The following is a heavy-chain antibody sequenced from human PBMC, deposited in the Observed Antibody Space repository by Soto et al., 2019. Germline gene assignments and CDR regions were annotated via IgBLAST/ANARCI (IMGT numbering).Heavy chain of an antibody. V-gene: IGHV1-69*02. CDR2: VNPILSLS. J-gene: IGHJ4*02. D-gene: IGHD3-10*01. CDR1: GDTFSFYS. CDR3: ATSYGSGYRAFDY. Sequence: QVQLVQSGAEVKRPGSSVKVSCKASGDTFSFYSINWVRQAPGLGLAWMGRVNPILSLSNYAQRFQGRVTMTADKSTRTAYMVLRSLRSEDTAIYYGATSYGSGYRAFDYWGQGAQVIVSS.